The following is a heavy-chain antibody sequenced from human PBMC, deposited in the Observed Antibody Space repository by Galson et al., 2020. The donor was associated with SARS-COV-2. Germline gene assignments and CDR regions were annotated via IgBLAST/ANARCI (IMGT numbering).Heavy chain of an antibody. J-gene: IGHJ5*02. Sequence: SETMSLTCSVSNGSINRDNYYCGRVRQPPRTGREWFTSISYTGRTYYNPSLRSRVTLSIDKSQQRFSLKLSSLTAADTAVYYCVRDSSGLAARPFDPWGQGTLVTVSS. CDR1: NGSINRDNYY. CDR2: ISYTGRT. D-gene: IGHD6-6*01. CDR3: VRDSSGLAARPFDP. V-gene: IGHV4-39*07.